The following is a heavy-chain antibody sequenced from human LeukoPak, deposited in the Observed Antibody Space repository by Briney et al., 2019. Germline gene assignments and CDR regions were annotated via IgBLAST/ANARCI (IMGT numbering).Heavy chain of an antibody. V-gene: IGHV4-31*03. D-gene: IGHD4-17*01. J-gene: IGHJ5*02. Sequence: SQTLSLTCTVSGGSISSGGYYWSWIRQHPGKGLEWIGYIYYSGSTYYNPSLKSRVTISVDTSKNQFSLKLSSVTAADTAVYYYARSHGDYVAWFDPWGQGTLVTVSS. CDR2: IYYSGST. CDR1: GGSISSGGYY. CDR3: ARSHGDYVAWFDP.